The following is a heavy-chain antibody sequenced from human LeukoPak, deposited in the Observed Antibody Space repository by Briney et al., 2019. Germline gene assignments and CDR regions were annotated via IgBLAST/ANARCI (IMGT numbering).Heavy chain of an antibody. J-gene: IGHJ4*02. D-gene: IGHD3-22*01. V-gene: IGHV4-39*01. CDR3: ARAGDSSGYSDY. CDR1: GGSISSSSYY. CDR2: ACYSGST. Sequence: SETLSLTCTVSGGSISSSSYYWGWIRQPPGKGLEWIGSACYSGSTYHNPSLKSRVTISVDTSKNQFSLKLSSVTAADTAVYYCARAGDSSGYSDYWGPGTLVTVSS.